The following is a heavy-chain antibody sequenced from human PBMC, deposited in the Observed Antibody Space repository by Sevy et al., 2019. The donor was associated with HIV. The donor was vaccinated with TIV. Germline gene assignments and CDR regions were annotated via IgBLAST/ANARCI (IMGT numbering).Heavy chain of an antibody. CDR1: GGSSSGRSYY. V-gene: IGHV4-39*01. Sequence: SETLSLTCSVSGGSSSGRSYYWGWIRQPPGKGLEWIGNIYHTGSTYYNPSLKSQVTVSVDTSKKQFSLTLTSVTAADAAVYYCHLSLGYRYGLDYWGQGTLVTVSS. CDR3: HLSLGYRYGLDY. CDR2: IYHTGST. J-gene: IGHJ4*02. D-gene: IGHD5-18*01.